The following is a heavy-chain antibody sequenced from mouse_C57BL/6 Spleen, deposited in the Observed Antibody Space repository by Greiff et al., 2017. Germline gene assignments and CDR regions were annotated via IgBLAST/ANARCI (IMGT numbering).Heavy chain of an antibody. D-gene: IGHD2-2*01. CDR1: GYAFGSYW. CDR3: ARSRESTMVTKAWFAY. V-gene: IGHV1-80*01. J-gene: IGHJ3*01. Sequence: VQLQQSGAELVKPGASVKISCKASGYAFGSYWMNWVKQRPGKGLEWIGQIYPGDGDTNYNGKFKGKATLTADKSSSTAYMQLSSLTSEDSAVYFCARSRESTMVTKAWFAYWGQGTLVTVSA. CDR2: IYPGDGDT.